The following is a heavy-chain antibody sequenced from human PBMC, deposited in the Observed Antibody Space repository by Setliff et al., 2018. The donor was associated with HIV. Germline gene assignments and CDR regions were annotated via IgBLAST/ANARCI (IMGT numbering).Heavy chain of an antibody. CDR1: GYTFTDCY. CDR2: INSASGGT. V-gene: IGHV1-2*02. CDR3: ARDYLHVFDI. J-gene: IGHJ3*02. Sequence: GASVKVSCKASGYTFTDCYIHWVRQAPGQGLEWMGWINSASGGTNYAQNFQGRVTVTRDTSINTAYVELNSLKSDDTAVYYCARDYLHVFDIWGQGTMVTVSS.